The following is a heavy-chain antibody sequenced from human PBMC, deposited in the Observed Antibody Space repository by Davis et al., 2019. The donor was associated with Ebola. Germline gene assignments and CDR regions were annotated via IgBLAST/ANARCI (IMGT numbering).Heavy chain of an antibody. J-gene: IGHJ6*02. CDR2: ISGSGGST. V-gene: IGHV3-23*01. CDR3: ARDGHDFWMWRSYYGMDV. CDR1: GFTFSSYA. D-gene: IGHD3-3*01. Sequence: PGGSLRLSCAASGFTFSSYAMSWVRQAPGKGLEWVSAISGSGGSTYYADSVKGRFTISRDNSKNTLYLQMNSLRAEDRAVYYCARDGHDFWMWRSYYGMDVWGQGTTVTVSS.